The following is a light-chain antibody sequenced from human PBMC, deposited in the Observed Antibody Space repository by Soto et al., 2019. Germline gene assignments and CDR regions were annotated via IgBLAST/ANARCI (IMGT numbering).Light chain of an antibody. CDR2: EGS. CDR1: SSDVGAYDF. Sequence: QSALTQPASVSGSPGQSITISCTGTSSDVGAYDFVSWFQQYPGKAPKLMIYEGSKRPAGVSDRFSGSKSGNTASLTISGLQAEDEADYHCCSFAGSRTFVFGTGTKLTVL. V-gene: IGLV2-23*01. CDR3: CSFAGSRTFV. J-gene: IGLJ1*01.